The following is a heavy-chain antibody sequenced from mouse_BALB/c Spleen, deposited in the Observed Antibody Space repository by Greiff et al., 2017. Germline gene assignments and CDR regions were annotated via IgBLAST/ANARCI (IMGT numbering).Heavy chain of an antibody. CDR2: IYPGNSDT. J-gene: IGHJ2*01. Sequence: EVKLVESGTVLARPGASVKMSCKASGYTFTSYWMHWVKQRPGQGLEWIGAIYPGNSDTSYNQKFKGKAKLTAVTSTSTAYMELSSLTNEDSAVYYCTRGVWGYDKDGYWGQGTTLTVSS. CDR1: GYTFTSYW. CDR3: TRGVWGYDKDGY. V-gene: IGHV1-5*01. D-gene: IGHD2-14*01.